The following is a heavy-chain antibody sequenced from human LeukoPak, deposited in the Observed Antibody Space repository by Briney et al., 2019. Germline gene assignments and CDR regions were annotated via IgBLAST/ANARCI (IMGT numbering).Heavy chain of an antibody. V-gene: IGHV3-23*01. CDR1: GFTFSSYA. J-gene: IGHJ4*02. Sequence: PGGSLRLSCAASGFTFSSYAMSWVRQAPGKGLEWVSAISGGGGSTYYADSVKGRFTISRDNSKNTLYLQMNSLRAEDTAVYYCARGHSGWYDYWGQGTLVTVSS. D-gene: IGHD6-19*01. CDR2: ISGGGGST. CDR3: ARGHSGWYDY.